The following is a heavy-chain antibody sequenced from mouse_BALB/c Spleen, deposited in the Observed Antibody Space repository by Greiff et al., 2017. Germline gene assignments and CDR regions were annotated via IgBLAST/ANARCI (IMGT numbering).Heavy chain of an antibody. V-gene: IGHV1-87*01. CDR2: IYPGDGDT. CDR1: GYTFTSYW. CDR3: ARIRYPGAMDY. J-gene: IGHJ4*01. Sequence: QVQLKESGAELARPGASVKMSCKASGYTFTSYWMQWVKQRPGQGLEWIGAIYPGDGDTRYTQKFKGKATLTADKSSSTAYMQLSSLASEDSAVYYCARIRYPGAMDYWGQGTSVTVSS. D-gene: IGHD2-14*01.